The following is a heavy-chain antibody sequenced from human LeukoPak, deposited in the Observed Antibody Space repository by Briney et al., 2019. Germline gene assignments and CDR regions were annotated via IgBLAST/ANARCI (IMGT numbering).Heavy chain of an antibody. D-gene: IGHD4-17*01. CDR2: IYSGGST. Sequence: GGSLRLSCAASGVTLSSNYMSWVRQAPGKGVEGVSVIYSGGSTYYADSVKGRFTISRDNSKNTLYLQMNSLRAEDTAVYYCARVARDGDYGVYWGQGTLVTVSS. V-gene: IGHV3-53*01. CDR3: ARVARDGDYGVY. CDR1: GVTLSSNY. J-gene: IGHJ4*02.